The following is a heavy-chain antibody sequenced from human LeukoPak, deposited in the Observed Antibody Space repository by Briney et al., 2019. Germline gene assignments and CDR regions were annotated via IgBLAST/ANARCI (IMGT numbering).Heavy chain of an antibody. Sequence: SETLSLTCTVSGGSIIGHWWSWIRQPPGKGLEWIGDIFYSGGSTNYNPSLKSRLTMSLDTSKDQFSLKLTSVTAADTAMYYCARRNTADASIDFWGQGTLVTASS. V-gene: IGHV4-59*08. CDR2: IFYSGGST. D-gene: IGHD2/OR15-2a*01. CDR1: GGSIIGHW. CDR3: ARRNTADASIDF. J-gene: IGHJ4*02.